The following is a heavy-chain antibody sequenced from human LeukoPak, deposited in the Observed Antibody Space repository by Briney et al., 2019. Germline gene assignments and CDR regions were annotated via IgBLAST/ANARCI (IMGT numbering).Heavy chain of an antibody. Sequence: GESLKISCKGSGYSFTSYWVGWVRQMSGKGLEWMGIIYPGDSDTRYSPSFQAQVTISADKSISTAYLQWSSLKASDTAMYYCARPGQLGEYTPYYFDYWGQGVLVTVSS. CDR3: ARPGQLGEYTPYYFDY. CDR2: IYPGDSDT. J-gene: IGHJ4*02. CDR1: GYSFTSYW. V-gene: IGHV5-51*01. D-gene: IGHD3-16*01.